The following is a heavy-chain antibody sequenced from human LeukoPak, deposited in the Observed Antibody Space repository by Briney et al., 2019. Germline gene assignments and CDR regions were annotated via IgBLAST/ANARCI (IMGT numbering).Heavy chain of an antibody. CDR2: MNPNSGNT. CDR1: GGTFSSYT. Sequence: ASVKVSCKASGGTFSSYTISWVRQAPGQGLEWMGWMNPNSGNTGYAQKFQGRVTMTRNTSISTAYMELSSLRSEDTAVYYCAREASVAASHWFDPWGQGTLVTVSS. V-gene: IGHV1-8*02. D-gene: IGHD2-15*01. CDR3: AREASVAASHWFDP. J-gene: IGHJ5*02.